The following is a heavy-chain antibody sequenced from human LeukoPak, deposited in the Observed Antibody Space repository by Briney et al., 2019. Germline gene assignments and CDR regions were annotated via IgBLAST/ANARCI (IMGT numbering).Heavy chain of an antibody. V-gene: IGHV1-46*01. Sequence: ASVKVSCKASGYTFTSYYMHWVRQAPGQGLEWMGIINPSGGSTSYAQKFQGRVTMTRDMSTSTVYMELSSLRSEDTAVYYCAREAGTYYYDGSGYKRLGIPLPADAFDIWGQGTMVTVSS. J-gene: IGHJ3*02. D-gene: IGHD3-22*01. CDR1: GYTFTSYY. CDR2: INPSGGST. CDR3: AREAGTYYYDGSGYKRLGIPLPADAFDI.